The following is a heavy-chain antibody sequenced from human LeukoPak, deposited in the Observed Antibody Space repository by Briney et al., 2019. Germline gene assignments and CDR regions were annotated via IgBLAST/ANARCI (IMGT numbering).Heavy chain of an antibody. D-gene: IGHD5-12*01. CDR1: GFAFSDYY. CDR2: ISSSGSTI. V-gene: IGHV3-11*04. J-gene: IGHJ5*02. Sequence: NPGGSLRLSCAASGFAFSDYYMSWIRQAPGKGLEWVSYISSSGSTIYYADSVKGRFTISRDNAKNSLYLQMNSLRAEDTAVYYCARDWRWLTFDPWGQGTLVTVSS. CDR3: ARDWRWLTFDP.